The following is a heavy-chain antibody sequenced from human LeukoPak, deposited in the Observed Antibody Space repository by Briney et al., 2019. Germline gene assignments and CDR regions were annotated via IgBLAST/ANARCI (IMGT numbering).Heavy chain of an antibody. CDR3: ARGPPPDFDC. CDR2: IYTSGST. V-gene: IGHV4-4*07. CDR1: GGSISSFY. Sequence: SETLFPTCTVSGGSISSFYWSWIRQPAGKGLEWIGRIYTSGSTDYNPSLKSRVTMSVDTSKNQFSLKLSSVTAADTAVYYCARGPPPDFDCWGQGTLVTVSS. J-gene: IGHJ4*02.